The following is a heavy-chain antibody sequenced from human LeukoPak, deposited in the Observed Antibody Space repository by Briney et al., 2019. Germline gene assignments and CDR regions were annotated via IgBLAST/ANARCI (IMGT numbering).Heavy chain of an antibody. V-gene: IGHV4-59*08. CDR1: GGSTSTYY. CDR3: ARLEPYSYYFGMDV. D-gene: IGHD3-3*01. Sequence: SETLSLTCTVSGGSTSTYYWSWIRQAPGKGLDWIGYIHDTGSTNYNPSLKSRVSISVDRSKSQFSLHLSSVTAADTAVYFCARLEPYSYYFGMDVWGRGTTVTVSS. J-gene: IGHJ6*02. CDR2: IHDTGST.